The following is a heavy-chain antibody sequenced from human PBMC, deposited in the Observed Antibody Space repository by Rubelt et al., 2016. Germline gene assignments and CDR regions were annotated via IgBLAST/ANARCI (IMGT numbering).Heavy chain of an antibody. Sequence: QVQLVQSGAEVKKPGASVKVSCKASGYTFTSYGISWVRQAPGQGLEWMGGIIPVFGTANYAQKFQGRITMTADESTSTAYMELSSLRSEDTAVYYCARDFLEWSDAFDIWGQGTMVTVSS. D-gene: IGHD3-3*01. CDR3: ARDFLEWSDAFDI. V-gene: IGHV1-69*13. CDR2: IIPVFGTA. CDR1: GYTFTSYG. J-gene: IGHJ3*02.